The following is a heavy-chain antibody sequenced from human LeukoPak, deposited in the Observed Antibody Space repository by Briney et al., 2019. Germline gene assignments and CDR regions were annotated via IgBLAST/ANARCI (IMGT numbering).Heavy chain of an antibody. J-gene: IGHJ4*02. CDR2: INHSGST. Sequence: SETLSLTCAVYGGSFSGYYWSWIRQPPGKGLEWIGEINHSGSTNYNPSLKSRVTISVDTSKNQFSLKLSSVTAAGTAVYYCARSPIWSGYSYYFDYWGQGTLVTVSS. CDR1: GGSFSGYY. V-gene: IGHV4-34*01. D-gene: IGHD3-3*01. CDR3: ARSPIWSGYSYYFDY.